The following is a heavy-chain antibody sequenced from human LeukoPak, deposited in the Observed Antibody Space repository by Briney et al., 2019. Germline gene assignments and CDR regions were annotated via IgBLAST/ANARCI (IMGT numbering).Heavy chain of an antibody. J-gene: IGHJ5*01. Sequence: GGSLRLSCAASEFTFSNYAMSWLRQPPGKGLEWVSTINANSGTTSYAASVRGRFTISRDNSKNTLYLQVNTLRADDTATYYCAKPVSGGLAVTADWFHPWGQGTLVVVSS. CDR2: INANSGTT. CDR1: EFTFSNYA. CDR3: AKPVSGGLAVTADWFHP. D-gene: IGHD6-19*01. V-gene: IGHV3-23*01.